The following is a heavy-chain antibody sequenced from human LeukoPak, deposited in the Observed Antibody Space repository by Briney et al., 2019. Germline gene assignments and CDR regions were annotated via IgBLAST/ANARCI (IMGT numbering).Heavy chain of an antibody. J-gene: IGHJ4*02. D-gene: IGHD2-15*01. V-gene: IGHV3-15*01. Sequence: GGSLRLSCAGSGFTFSNAWMSWVRQAPGEGLEWLCRIKSKPDGGTIDYAAPAKGRFTISRDDSKNTFHLQMNSLKTEDTAVYYCTIGWFFGYWGQGTLVTVSS. CDR1: GFTFSNAW. CDR2: IKSKPDGGTI. CDR3: TIGWFFGY.